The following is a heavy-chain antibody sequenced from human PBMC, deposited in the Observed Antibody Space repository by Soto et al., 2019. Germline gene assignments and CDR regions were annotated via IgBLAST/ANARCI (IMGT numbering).Heavy chain of an antibody. V-gene: IGHV3-7*01. D-gene: IGHD3-16*01. Sequence: EVQLVESGGGLVQPGGSLRLSCAASGFTFSSYWMSWVRQAPGKGLEWVANIKQDGSEKYYVDSVKGRFTISRDNAKNSLYLKMNGLRAEDRAVYYCARDQPPYGVWGSEYFHHGGQGTLVTVSS. CDR2: IKQDGSEK. J-gene: IGHJ1*01. CDR1: GFTFSSYW. CDR3: ARDQPPYGVWGSEYFHH.